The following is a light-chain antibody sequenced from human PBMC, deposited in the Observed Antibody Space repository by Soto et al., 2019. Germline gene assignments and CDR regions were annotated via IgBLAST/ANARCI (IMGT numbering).Light chain of an antibody. Sequence: DIQMTQSPSSLSASVGDRVTITCQASQDISNYLTWYQQKPGKAPKLLIYAASNLQTGVPSRFSGSGSGTDFTFTISSLQPEDVATYYCQKYNNAPRTFGPGTKVDIK. CDR2: AAS. J-gene: IGKJ3*01. CDR3: QKYNNAPRT. V-gene: IGKV1-33*01. CDR1: QDISNY.